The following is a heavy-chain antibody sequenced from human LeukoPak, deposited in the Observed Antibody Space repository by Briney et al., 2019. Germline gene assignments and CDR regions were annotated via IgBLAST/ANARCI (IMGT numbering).Heavy chain of an antibody. D-gene: IGHD3-3*01. CDR3: ARDWASYSDFWSGGWYYYGMDV. Sequence: GRSLRLSCAASGFTFSSYAMHWVRQAPGKGLEWVAVISYDGSNKYYADSVKGRFTISRDNSKNTLYLQMNSLRAEDTAVYYCARDWASYSDFWSGGWYYYGMDVWGQGTTVTVSS. CDR1: GFTFSSYA. CDR2: ISYDGSNK. V-gene: IGHV3-30*04. J-gene: IGHJ6*02.